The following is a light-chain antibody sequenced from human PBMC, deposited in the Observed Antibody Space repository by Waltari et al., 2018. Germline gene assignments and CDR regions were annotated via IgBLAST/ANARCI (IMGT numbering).Light chain of an antibody. CDR3: QQYYTTPYT. CDR1: QSVFYSSKNKNN. CDR2: WAS. Sequence: DIVMTQSPDSLAVSLGERATINCKSSQSVFYSSKNKNNLAWYQQKPGQPPKLLIYWASTRESGVPDRFSGSGSVTDFTLTISSLQAEDVAVYYCQQYYTTPYTFGQGTKLEIK. J-gene: IGKJ2*01. V-gene: IGKV4-1*01.